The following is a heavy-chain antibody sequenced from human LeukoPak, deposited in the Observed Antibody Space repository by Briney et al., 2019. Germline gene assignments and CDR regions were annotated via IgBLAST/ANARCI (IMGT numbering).Heavy chain of an antibody. J-gene: IGHJ3*02. V-gene: IGHV1-18*01. CDR2: ISAYNGNT. CDR1: GDTFTSYG. D-gene: IGHD4-17*01. Sequence: AAVKVSGKASGDTFTSYGISWVRQAHGQGGEGMGWISAYNGNTKYAQKLQGRLTMTTDTSTSTAYIELRSLRSDDTAVYYCATTTVNPYSGASDIWGPRTMVTVSS. CDR3: ATTTVNPYSGASDI.